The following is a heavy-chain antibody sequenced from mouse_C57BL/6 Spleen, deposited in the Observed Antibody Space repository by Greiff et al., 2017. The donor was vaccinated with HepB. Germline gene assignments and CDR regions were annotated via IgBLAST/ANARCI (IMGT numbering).Heavy chain of an antibody. V-gene: IGHV1-82*01. CDR3: ARKWYPYAMDY. CDR2: IYPGDGDT. CDR1: GYAFSSSW. D-gene: IGHD1-3*01. Sequence: QVQLQQSGPELVKPGASGKISCKASGYAFSSSWMNWVKQRPGKGLEWIGRIYPGDGDTNYNGKFKGKATLTADKSSSTAYMQLSSLTSEDSAVYFCARKWYPYAMDYWGQGTSVTVSS. J-gene: IGHJ4*01.